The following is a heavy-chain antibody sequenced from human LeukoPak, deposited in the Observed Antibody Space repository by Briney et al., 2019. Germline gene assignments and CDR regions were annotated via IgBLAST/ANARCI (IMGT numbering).Heavy chain of an antibody. Sequence: PSETLSLTCTVSGGSISSSSYYWGWIRQPPGKGLEWIGSIYYTGSTYYNPSLKSRVTISVDTSKNQFSLKLSSVTAADTAVYYCARGGGSGWYQDYWGQGTLVTVSS. CDR1: GGSISSSSYY. D-gene: IGHD6-19*01. CDR3: ARGGGSGWYQDY. J-gene: IGHJ4*02. V-gene: IGHV4-39*01. CDR2: IYYTGST.